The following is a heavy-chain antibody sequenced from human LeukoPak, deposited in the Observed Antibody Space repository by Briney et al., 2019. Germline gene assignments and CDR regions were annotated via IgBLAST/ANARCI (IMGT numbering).Heavy chain of an antibody. CDR1: GYTFTSYA. V-gene: IGHV1-3*01. CDR2: INAGNGNT. Sequence: ASVKVSCKASGYTFTSYAMHWVRQAPGQRLEWMGWINAGNGNTKYSQKFQGRVTITRDTSASTAHMELSSLRSEDTAVYYCARVRKIAAAGHFDYWGQGTLVTVSS. CDR3: ARVRKIAAAGHFDY. D-gene: IGHD6-13*01. J-gene: IGHJ4*02.